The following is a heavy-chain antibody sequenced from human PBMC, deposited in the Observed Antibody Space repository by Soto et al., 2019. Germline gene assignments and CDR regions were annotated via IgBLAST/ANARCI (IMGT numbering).Heavy chain of an antibody. D-gene: IGHD1-26*01. V-gene: IGHV4-34*12. Sequence: SETLSLTCAVYGGSFSAYYWSWVRQPPGKGLEWIGEIIHSESTKYNPSLKSRVTISVDTSKNQFSLKLSSVTAADTAVYYCARQRPTDGRWEFANYYCMGVWGQGTPVTVSS. CDR3: ARQRPTDGRWEFANYYCMGV. CDR1: GGSFSAYY. CDR2: IIHSEST. J-gene: IGHJ6*02.